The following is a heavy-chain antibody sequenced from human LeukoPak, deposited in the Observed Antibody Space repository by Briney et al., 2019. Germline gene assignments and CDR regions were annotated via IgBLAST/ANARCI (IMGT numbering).Heavy chain of an antibody. Sequence: GASVKVSCKASGYTFTNYDINWVRQATGQGLEWMGWMNPNSGKTGYAQKFQGRVTITRNTSISTAYMELSSLRSEDTAVYYCAREANYYDSSGYPYDAFDIWGQGTMVTVSS. CDR1: GYTFTNYD. CDR3: AREANYYDSSGYPYDAFDI. J-gene: IGHJ3*02. V-gene: IGHV1-8*03. D-gene: IGHD3-22*01. CDR2: MNPNSGKT.